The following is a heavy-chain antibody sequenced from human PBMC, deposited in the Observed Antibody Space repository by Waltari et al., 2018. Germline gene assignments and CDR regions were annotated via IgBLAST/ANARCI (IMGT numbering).Heavy chain of an antibody. CDR1: GGSISSHY. J-gene: IGHJ2*01. CDR2: IYYSGST. V-gene: IGHV4-59*11. CDR3: ARDLPRSYSGYDLDNWYFDL. D-gene: IGHD5-12*01. Sequence: QVQLQESGPGLVKPSETLSLTCTVSGGSISSHYWSWIRQPPGKGLEWIGYIYYSGSTNYNPSLKSRVTISVDTSKNQFSLKLSSVTAADTAVHYCARDLPRSYSGYDLDNWYFDLWGRGTLVTVSS.